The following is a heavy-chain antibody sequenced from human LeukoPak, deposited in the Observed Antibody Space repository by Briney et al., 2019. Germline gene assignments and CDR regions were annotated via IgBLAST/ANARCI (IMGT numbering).Heavy chain of an antibody. CDR2: INSSSGGT. J-gene: IGHJ6*03. CDR1: GYTFTGYY. Sequence: GASVKVSCKASGYTFTGYYIHWVRQAPGQGLEWMGRINSSSGGTNSAQKFQGRVTMTSERCISTAKMELRRLISDDKAVYYCAKSYGDSGNHSNYMDVWGKGTTVTVSS. D-gene: IGHD1-14*01. V-gene: IGHV1-2*06. CDR3: AKSYGDSGNHSNYMDV.